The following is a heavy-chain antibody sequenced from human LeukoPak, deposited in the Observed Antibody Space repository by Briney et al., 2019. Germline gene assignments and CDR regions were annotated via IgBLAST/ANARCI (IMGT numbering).Heavy chain of an antibody. D-gene: IGHD1-26*01. V-gene: IGHV4-59*01. CDR3: ARVGWGVGSYYYYYMDV. CDR1: GGSISSYY. J-gene: IGHJ6*03. CDR2: IYYSGST. Sequence: SETLSLTCTVSGGSISSYYWSWIRQPPGKGLEWIGYIYYSGSTNYNPSLKSRVTISVDTSKNQFSLKLSPVTAADTAVYYCARVGWGVGSYYYYYMDVWGKGTTVTISS.